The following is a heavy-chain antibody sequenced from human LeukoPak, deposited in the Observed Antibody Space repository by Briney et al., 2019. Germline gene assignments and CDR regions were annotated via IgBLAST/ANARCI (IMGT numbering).Heavy chain of an antibody. CDR2: ITTSSSYT. Sequence: GGSLRLSCEASGFSFSSYNMDWVRQTPGKGLECISSITTSSSYTFYADSVKGRFTISRDNARNSLYLQMNSLRAEDAAVYFCAKAPVTSCRGAYCYPFDSWGQGPLVTVSS. J-gene: IGHJ4*02. CDR3: AKAPVTSCRGAYCYPFDS. CDR1: GFSFSSYN. D-gene: IGHD2-21*01. V-gene: IGHV3-21*04.